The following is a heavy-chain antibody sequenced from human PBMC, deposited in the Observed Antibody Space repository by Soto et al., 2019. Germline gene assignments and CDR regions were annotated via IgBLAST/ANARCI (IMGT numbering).Heavy chain of an antibody. D-gene: IGHD3-16*01. CDR3: AGSIMITFGGGPFDY. CDR1: GGSFRDYY. Sequence: SETLSLTCAVYGGSFRDYYWSWVRQPPGKGLEWIGQINHSGSTNYNPSLKSRVTISVDTSKNQFSLKLSSVTAADTAVYYCAGSIMITFGGGPFDYWGQGTLVTVSS. V-gene: IGHV4-34*01. J-gene: IGHJ4*02. CDR2: INHSGST.